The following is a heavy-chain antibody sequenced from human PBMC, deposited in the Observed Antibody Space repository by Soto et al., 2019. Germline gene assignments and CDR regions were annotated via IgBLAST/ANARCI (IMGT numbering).Heavy chain of an antibody. CDR2: IKNDGSGT. CDR3: VRGDGDYYDGNGYLGRH. Sequence: EVQLVESGGGLVQPGGSLRLSCAASGFTFSSYWMHWVRQVPGKGPVWVSRIKNDGSGTYYADSVKGRLTMSRDNAXNXXYLQMSSLRAEETAVYYCVRGDGDYYDGNGYLGRHWGQGTLVTVSS. CDR1: GFTFSSYW. J-gene: IGHJ4*02. V-gene: IGHV3-74*01. D-gene: IGHD3-22*01.